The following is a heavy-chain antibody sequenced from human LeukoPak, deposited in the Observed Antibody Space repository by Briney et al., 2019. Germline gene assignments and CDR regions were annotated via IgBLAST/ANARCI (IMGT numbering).Heavy chain of an antibody. CDR1: GFTFSSYA. CDR3: AKEGGYCSGGSCHLRRAYYFDY. Sequence: PGGSLRLSCAASGFTFSSYAMSWVRQAPGKGLEWVSAISGSGGSTYYADSVKGRFTISRDNSKNTLYLQMNSLRAEDTAVYYCAKEGGYCSGGSCHLRRAYYFDYWGQGTLVTVSS. D-gene: IGHD2-15*01. CDR2: ISGSGGST. J-gene: IGHJ4*02. V-gene: IGHV3-23*01.